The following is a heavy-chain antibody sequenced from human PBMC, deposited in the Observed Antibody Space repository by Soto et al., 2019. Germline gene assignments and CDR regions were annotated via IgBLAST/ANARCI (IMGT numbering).Heavy chain of an antibody. J-gene: IGHJ4*02. CDR2: IYHSGST. V-gene: IGHV4-30-2*01. D-gene: IGHD2-15*01. CDR3: ARGQVVAAQH. CDR1: GGSISSGGYS. Sequence: QLQLQESGSGLVKPSQTLSLTCAVSGGSISSGGYSWSWIRQPPGKGLEWIGYIYHSGSTYYNPSRQSRVPIAVDRSTNQFSLKPSSVTAADTAVYYCARGQVVAAQHWGQGTLVTVSS.